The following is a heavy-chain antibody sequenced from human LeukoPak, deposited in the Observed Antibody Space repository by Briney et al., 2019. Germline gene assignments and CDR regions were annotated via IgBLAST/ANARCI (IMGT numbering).Heavy chain of an antibody. CDR3: AXXXXSTTTCLHPSGAFDI. CDR2: IYTGDSDT. D-gene: IGHD2-2*01. J-gene: IGHJ3*02. V-gene: IGHV5-51*01. CDR1: GNSFTAYW. Sequence: GESLKISCQDPGNSFTAYWIAWVRQMPGKGLEWVGIIYTGDSDTRYSPSFRGQVTISADKSTSTAYLQWSSLQASDTAMYYCAXXXXSTTTCLHPSGAFDIWGQGTVVTVSS.